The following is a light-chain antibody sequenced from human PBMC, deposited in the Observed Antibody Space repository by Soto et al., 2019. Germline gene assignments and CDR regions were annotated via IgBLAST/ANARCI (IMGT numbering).Light chain of an antibody. CDR2: GVS. J-gene: IGKJ1*01. Sequence: EIVLTQSPGTLALSLGEGATLSCRANETVNRNYLAWYHQKPGQPPRLLIYGVSSRATGVPDRFSGGGYGTEFTLTIVRLEPDDFGTYYCQQYFDSPRTFGQGTRVEVK. CDR1: ETVNRNY. V-gene: IGKV3-20*01. CDR3: QQYFDSPRT.